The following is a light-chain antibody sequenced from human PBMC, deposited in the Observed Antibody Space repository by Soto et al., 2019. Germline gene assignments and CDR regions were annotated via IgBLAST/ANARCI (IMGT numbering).Light chain of an antibody. CDR1: HSVSRN. Sequence: EILITQSPATLSVSPGERATLSCRASHSVSRNLAWYQQKPGQAPRLLIYGPSTRATGIPARFSGSGSGTDFTLTISRLEPEDLAVYYCQQYGSSHLITFGQGTRLEIK. J-gene: IGKJ5*01. V-gene: IGKV3-15*01. CDR2: GPS. CDR3: QQYGSSHLIT.